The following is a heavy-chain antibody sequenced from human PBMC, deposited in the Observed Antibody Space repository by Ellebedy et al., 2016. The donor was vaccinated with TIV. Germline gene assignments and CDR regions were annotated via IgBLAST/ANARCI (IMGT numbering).Heavy chain of an antibody. V-gene: IGHV4-39*07. CDR2: IYYSGST. CDR3: ARVEGGSYYYGSGSDY. J-gene: IGHJ4*02. CDR1: GGSISSSGYY. Sequence: SETLSLTCTVSGGSISSSGYYWGWIRQPPGMGLDWIGSIYYSGSTYYNPSLKSRVTISVDTSKNQFSLKLSSVTAADTAVYYCARVEGGSYYYGSGSDYWGQGTLVTVSS. D-gene: IGHD3-10*01.